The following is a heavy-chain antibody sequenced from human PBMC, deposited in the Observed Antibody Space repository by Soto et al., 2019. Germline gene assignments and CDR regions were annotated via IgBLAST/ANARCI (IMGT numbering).Heavy chain of an antibody. D-gene: IGHD2-15*01. Sequence: GSLRLSCAASGFTVSSNYMSWVRQAPGKGLEWVSVIYSGGSTYYADSVKGRFTISRDNSKNTLYLQMNSLRPDDTAVYYCARGGGGYYYYGVDVWGQGTTVTVSS. CDR3: ARGGGGYYYYGVDV. J-gene: IGHJ6*02. V-gene: IGHV3-53*05. CDR2: IYSGGST. CDR1: GFTVSSNY.